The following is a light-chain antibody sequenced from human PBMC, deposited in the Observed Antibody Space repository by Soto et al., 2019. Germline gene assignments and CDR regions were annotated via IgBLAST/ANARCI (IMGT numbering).Light chain of an antibody. CDR3: SSYAASSDYV. CDR2: EVS. V-gene: IGLV2-8*01. Sequence: QSALTQPPSASGCPGQSVAISCTGTSSDVGGYNSVSWYQQHPGKAPKLMIYEVSKRPSGVPDRFSGSKSGNTASLTVSGLQAEDEADYYCSSYAASSDYVFGTGTKVTVL. CDR1: SSDVGGYNS. J-gene: IGLJ1*01.